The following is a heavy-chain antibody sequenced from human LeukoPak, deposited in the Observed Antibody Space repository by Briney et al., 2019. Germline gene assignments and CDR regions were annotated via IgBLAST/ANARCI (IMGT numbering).Heavy chain of an antibody. CDR3: ARVLLNDEGSSYFFDQ. D-gene: IGHD2-2*01. Sequence: GGSLRLSCAASGFTFSSYSMNWVRQAPGKGLEWVSYISKSSDRIYHADSVKGRFTISRDNAKNSLYLQMDSLRAEDTAVYYYARVLLNDEGSSYFFDQWGQGTLVTVSS. J-gene: IGHJ4*02. CDR1: GFTFSSYS. CDR2: ISKSSDRI. V-gene: IGHV3-48*04.